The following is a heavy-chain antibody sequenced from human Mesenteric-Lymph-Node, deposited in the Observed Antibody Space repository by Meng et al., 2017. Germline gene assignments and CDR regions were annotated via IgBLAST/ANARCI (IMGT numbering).Heavy chain of an antibody. J-gene: IGHJ4*02. Sequence: QVQRQESGPGLGKPSPTLSLTCTGSGGSVSSGGYYWTWIRQHPGKGLEWFGHIYYSGSTFYNPSLKRRVIISIDTSKNQFSLNLRSVTAADTAVYYCARVSSGWDYFDYWGQGTLVTVSS. CDR2: IYYSGST. CDR1: GGSVSSGGYY. V-gene: IGHV4-31*03. CDR3: ARVSSGWDYFDY. D-gene: IGHD6-19*01.